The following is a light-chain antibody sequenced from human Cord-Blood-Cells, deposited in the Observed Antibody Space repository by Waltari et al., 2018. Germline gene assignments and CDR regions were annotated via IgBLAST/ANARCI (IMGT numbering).Light chain of an antibody. CDR2: EVS. V-gene: IGLV2-18*02. CDR3: SSYTSSSTYV. CDR1: SSDVGSYNR. J-gene: IGLJ1*01. Sequence: QSALTPPPPVSGSPGQSATISCTGTSSDVGSYNRVSWYQQPPGTAPKRLIYEVSNRPSGVPDRFSGSKSGNTASLTISGLQAEDEADYYCSSYTSSSTYVFGTGTKVTVL.